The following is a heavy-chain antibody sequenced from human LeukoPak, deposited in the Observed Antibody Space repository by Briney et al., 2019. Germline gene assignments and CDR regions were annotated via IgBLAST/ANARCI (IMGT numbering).Heavy chain of an antibody. V-gene: IGHV4-30-2*01. D-gene: IGHD6-13*01. CDR2: IYHSGST. Sequence: PSQTLSLTCAVSGGSISSGGYSWSWIRQPPGKGLEWIGYIYHSGSTYYNPSLKSRVTISVDRSKNQFSLKLSSVTAADTAVYYCAGKEEGHIAAAGTPPYNWFDPWGQGTLVTVSS. CDR3: AGKEEGHIAAAGTPPYNWFDP. CDR1: GGSISSGGYS. J-gene: IGHJ5*02.